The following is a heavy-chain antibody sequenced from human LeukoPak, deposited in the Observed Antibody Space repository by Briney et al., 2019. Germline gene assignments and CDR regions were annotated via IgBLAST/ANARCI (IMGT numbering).Heavy chain of an antibody. CDR1: GGSISSYY. Sequence: SETLSLTCTVSGGSISSYYWSWIRQPPGKGLEWIGYIYYSGSTNYNPSLKGRVTISVDTSKNQFSLKLSSVTAADTAVYYCARIKAGGYYYYYYMDVWGKGTTVTVSS. CDR3: ARIKAGGYYYYYYMDV. CDR2: IYYSGST. J-gene: IGHJ6*03. V-gene: IGHV4-59*01. D-gene: IGHD3-10*01.